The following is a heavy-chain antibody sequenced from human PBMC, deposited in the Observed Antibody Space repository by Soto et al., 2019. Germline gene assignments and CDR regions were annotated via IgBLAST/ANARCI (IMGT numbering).Heavy chain of an antibody. CDR3: AKGRSSSLIYYYYYGMDV. CDR1: GFTFSSYA. Sequence: VGSLRLSCAASGFTFSSYAMSWVRQAPGKGLEWVSAISGSGGSTYYADSVKGRFTISRDNSKNTLYLQMNSLRAEDTAVYYCAKGRSSSLIYYYYYGMDVWGQGTTVTVSS. D-gene: IGHD6-13*01. V-gene: IGHV3-23*01. CDR2: ISGSGGST. J-gene: IGHJ6*02.